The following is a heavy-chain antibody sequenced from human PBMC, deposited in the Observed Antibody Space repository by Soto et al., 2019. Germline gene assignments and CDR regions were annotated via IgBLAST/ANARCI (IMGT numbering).Heavy chain of an antibody. V-gene: IGHV4-59*01. CDR2: VYYTGST. CDR3: ARYSSGWPGNGMDV. CDR1: NGSISNYF. J-gene: IGHJ6*02. D-gene: IGHD6-19*01. Sequence: PSETLSLTCTVSNGSISNYFWSWIRQSPGKGLEWIGYVYYTGSTSYNPSLKGRATMSVDTSKMQFSLKLSSVTAADTAVYYCARYSSGWPGNGMDVWGQGTTVTVSS.